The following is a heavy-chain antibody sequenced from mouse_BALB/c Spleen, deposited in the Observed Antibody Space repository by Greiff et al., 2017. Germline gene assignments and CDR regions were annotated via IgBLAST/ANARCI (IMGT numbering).Heavy chain of an antibody. Sequence: VQLVESGPCLVAPSQSLSITCTVSGFSLTSYGVHWVRQPPGKGLEWLGVIWAGGSTNYNSALMSRLSISKDNSKSQVFLKMNSLQTDDTAMYYCARDDVWFAYWGQGTLVTVSA. CDR2: IWAGGST. CDR1: GFSLTSYG. CDR3: ARDDVWFAY. V-gene: IGHV2-9*02. J-gene: IGHJ3*01.